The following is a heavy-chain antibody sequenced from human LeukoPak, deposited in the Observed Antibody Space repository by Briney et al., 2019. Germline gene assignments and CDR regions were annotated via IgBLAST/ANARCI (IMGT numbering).Heavy chain of an antibody. D-gene: IGHD3-3*01. J-gene: IGHJ5*02. CDR2: IIPIFGTA. V-gene: IGHV1-69*13. CDR3: ARVAGFWSGFNWFDP. CDR1: GGTFSSYA. Sequence: GASVKVSCKASGGTFSSYAISWVRQAPGQGLEWMGGIIPIFGTANYAQKFQGRVTITADESTSTAYMELSSLRSEDTAVYYCARVAGFWSGFNWFDPWGQGTLATVSS.